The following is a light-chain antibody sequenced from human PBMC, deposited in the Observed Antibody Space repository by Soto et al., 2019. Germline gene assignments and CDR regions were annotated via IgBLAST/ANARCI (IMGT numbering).Light chain of an antibody. CDR2: DVS. J-gene: IGLJ1*01. CDR1: SSDVGAFNY. V-gene: IGLV2-14*03. Sequence: QSVLTQPASVSGSPGQAITISCSGTSSDVGAFNYVSWYQQHPGKAPKLMIYDVSNRPSGVSNRFSGSKSGNTASLTISGLRAEDEADYYCSSYAGSSNVFGTGTKLTVL. CDR3: SSYAGSSNV.